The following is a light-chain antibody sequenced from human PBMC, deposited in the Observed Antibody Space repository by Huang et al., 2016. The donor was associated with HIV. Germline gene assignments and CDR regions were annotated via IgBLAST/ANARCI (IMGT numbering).Light chain of an antibody. CDR2: SAS. J-gene: IGKJ5*01. CDR3: QQSYSTLIT. V-gene: IGKV1-39*01. CDR1: QSIDGY. Sequence: IQMTQSPSSLSASVGDRVTITCRARQSIDGYLNWYQQKSGKAPKLLISSASTLHTGVPPRFSGSGSGTDYTLIINNVQPDDFATYFCQQSYSTLITFGQGSRL.